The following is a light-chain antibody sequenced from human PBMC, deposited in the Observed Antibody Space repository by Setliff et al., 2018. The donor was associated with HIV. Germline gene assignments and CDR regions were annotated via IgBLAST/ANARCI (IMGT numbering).Light chain of an antibody. V-gene: IGLV2-14*02. J-gene: IGLJ1*01. Sequence: QSALAQPASVSGSPGQSITISCTGTSSDVGSYNLVSWYQQHPGKAPKLMIYEVSKRPSGVSSRFSGSKSANTASLTISGLQAEDEADYYCSSYTGTYTRVFGTGTKV. CDR3: SSYTGTYTRV. CDR1: SSDVGSYNL. CDR2: EVS.